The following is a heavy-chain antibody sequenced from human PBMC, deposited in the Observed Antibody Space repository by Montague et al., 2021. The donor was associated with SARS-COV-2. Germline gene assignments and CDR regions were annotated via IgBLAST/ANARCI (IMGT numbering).Heavy chain of an antibody. J-gene: IGHJ5*02. CDR1: GGSISSHF. V-gene: IGHV4-59*11. CDR3: ARATSVRGAVSWFDP. D-gene: IGHD3-10*02. CDR2: INYVGSS. Sequence: SETRSLTCTVSGGSISSHFWSWIRQPPGKGLEWIAYINYVGSSNYNPSLKSRVNVSVETSKNQFSLKLTSLIAADTAVYYCARATSVRGAVSWFDPWGQGILVSVSS.